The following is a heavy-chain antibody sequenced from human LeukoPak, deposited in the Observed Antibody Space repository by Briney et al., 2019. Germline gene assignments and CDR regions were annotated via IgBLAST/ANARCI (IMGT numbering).Heavy chain of an antibody. Sequence: PGGSLRLSCAASGFTFSNYWMHWVRQAPGKGLVWVSRINGDGSRTNYADSVKGRFTISRDNAKNTLYLQMSIQRVEDTALYYCARDFGAPAPWGQGTLVTVSS. CDR1: GFTFSNYW. CDR2: INGDGSRT. D-gene: IGHD3-3*01. V-gene: IGHV3-74*01. J-gene: IGHJ5*02. CDR3: ARDFGAPAP.